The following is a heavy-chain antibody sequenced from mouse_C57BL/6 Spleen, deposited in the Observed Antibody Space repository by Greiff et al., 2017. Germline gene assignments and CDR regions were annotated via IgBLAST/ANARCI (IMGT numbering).Heavy chain of an antibody. V-gene: IGHV1-81*01. D-gene: IGHD1-1*01. CDR2: IYPRSGNT. Sequence: QVQLQQSGAELARPGASVTLSCKASGYTFTSYGISWVKQRTGQGLEWIGEIYPRSGNTYYNEKFKGKATLTADKSSSTASMELRSLTSEDSAVYFCARRITTVVALDYWGQGTTLTVSS. CDR1: GYTFTSYG. CDR3: ARRITTVVALDY. J-gene: IGHJ2*01.